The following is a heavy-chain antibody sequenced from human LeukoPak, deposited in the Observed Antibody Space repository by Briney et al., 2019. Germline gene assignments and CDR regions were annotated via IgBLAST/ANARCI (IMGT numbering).Heavy chain of an antibody. Sequence: GRSLRLSCAASGFTFDDYAMHWVRQAPGKGLEWVSGISWNSGSIGYADSVKGRFTISRDNAKNSLYLQMNSLRAEDTALYYCAIAYDILTGYLDYWGQGTLVTVSS. J-gene: IGHJ4*02. CDR1: GFTFDDYA. D-gene: IGHD3-9*01. V-gene: IGHV3-9*01. CDR2: ISWNSGSI. CDR3: AIAYDILTGYLDY.